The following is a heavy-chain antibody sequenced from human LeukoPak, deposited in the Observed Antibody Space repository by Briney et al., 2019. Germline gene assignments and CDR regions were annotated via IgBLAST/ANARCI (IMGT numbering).Heavy chain of an antibody. V-gene: IGHV3-23*01. CDR1: GITLSNYG. CDR3: ARDHNWGFDY. D-gene: IGHD7-27*01. CDR2: ISGSGGST. J-gene: IGHJ4*02. Sequence: GGSLRLSCAVSGITLSNYGMSWVRQVPGKGLEWVAGISGSGGSTNYAASVKGRFTISRDNAKNSLYLEMNSLRAEDTAVYYCARDHNWGFDYWGQGILVTVSS.